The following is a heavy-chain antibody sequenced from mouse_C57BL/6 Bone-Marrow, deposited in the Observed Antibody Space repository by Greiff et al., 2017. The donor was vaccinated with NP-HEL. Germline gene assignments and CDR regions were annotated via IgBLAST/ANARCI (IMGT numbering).Heavy chain of an antibody. Sequence: VQLQESGPGLVKPSQSLSLTCSVTGYSITSGYYWNWIRQFPGNKLEWMGYISYDGSNNYNPSLKNRISITRDTSKNQFFLKLNSVTTEDTATYYCARGLRYRYFDVWGTGTTVTVSS. V-gene: IGHV3-6*01. CDR1: GYSITSGYY. CDR2: ISYDGSN. CDR3: ARGLRYRYFDV. J-gene: IGHJ1*03. D-gene: IGHD1-1*01.